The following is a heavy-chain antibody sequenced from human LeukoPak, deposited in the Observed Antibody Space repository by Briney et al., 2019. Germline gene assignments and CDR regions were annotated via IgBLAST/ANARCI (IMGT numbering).Heavy chain of an antibody. V-gene: IGHV4-39*07. CDR3: ARGTSYTADY. CDR2: IYNSGST. CDR1: GGSISSTYYY. J-gene: IGHJ4*02. D-gene: IGHD2-2*01. Sequence: NPSETLSLTCTVSGGSISSTYYYWGWIRQPPGKGLEWIGSIYNSGSTYYNPSLKSRVTISVDTSKNQFSLKLSSVTAADTAVYYCARGTSYTADYWGQGTLVTVSS.